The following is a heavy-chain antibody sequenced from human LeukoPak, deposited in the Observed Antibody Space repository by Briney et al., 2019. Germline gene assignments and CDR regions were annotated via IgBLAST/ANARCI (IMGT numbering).Heavy chain of an antibody. CDR3: ARDRDGGGAIFDY. CDR2: IKQDGSEK. CDR1: GFTFSSYW. V-gene: IGHV3-7*01. D-gene: IGHD3-16*01. J-gene: IGHJ4*02. Sequence: GGSLRLSCAASGFTFSSYWMSWVRQAPGKGLEWVANIKQDGSEKYYVDSVKGRFTISRDNAKNSLYLQMNSLRAEDTAVYYCARDRDGGGAIFDYWGQGTLVTVSS.